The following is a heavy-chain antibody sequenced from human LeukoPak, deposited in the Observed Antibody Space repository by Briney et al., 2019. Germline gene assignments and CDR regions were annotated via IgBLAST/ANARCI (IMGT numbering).Heavy chain of an antibody. CDR1: GGSISSSSYY. V-gene: IGHV4-39*07. Sequence: SETLSLTCTVSGGSISSSSYYWGWIRQPPGKGLEWIGSIYYSGSTFYNPSLKSRVTISVDTSKNQFSLKLSSVTAADTAVYYCARDVHYYDSSGYYEIFDYWGQGTLVTVSS. D-gene: IGHD3-22*01. J-gene: IGHJ4*02. CDR2: IYYSGST. CDR3: ARDVHYYDSSGYYEIFDY.